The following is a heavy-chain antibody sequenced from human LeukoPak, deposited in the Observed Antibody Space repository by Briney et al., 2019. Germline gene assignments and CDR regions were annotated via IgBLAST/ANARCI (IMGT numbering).Heavy chain of an antibody. V-gene: IGHV4-31*03. CDR1: GGSISSGGYY. CDR2: IYYSGGT. D-gene: IGHD2-15*01. CDR3: ARDHTSGGIDY. Sequence: PSETLSLTCTVSGGSISSGGYYWSWIRQHPGKGLEWIGYIYYSGGTYYNPSLKSRVTISVDTSKNQFSLKLSSVTAADTAVYCCARDHTSGGIDYWGQGTLVTVSS. J-gene: IGHJ4*02.